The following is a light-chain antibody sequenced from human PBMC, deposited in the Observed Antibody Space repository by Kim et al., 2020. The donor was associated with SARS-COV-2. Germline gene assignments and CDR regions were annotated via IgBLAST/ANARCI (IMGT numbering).Light chain of an antibody. Sequence: GRYVHNACTKTSSEGGSYNYISWYQQPPGKAPNLMIYDVSKRPSGVPDRFSGSKSGNTASLTISGLQAEDEADYYCCSYAGSYTYVFGTGTKVTVL. CDR2: DVS. J-gene: IGLJ1*01. V-gene: IGLV2-11*01. CDR3: CSYAGSYTYV. CDR1: SSEGGSYNY.